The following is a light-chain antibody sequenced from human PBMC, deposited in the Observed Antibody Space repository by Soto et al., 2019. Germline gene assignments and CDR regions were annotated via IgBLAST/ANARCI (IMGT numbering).Light chain of an antibody. Sequence: EIVLMQSPGTLSLSPGEGATLSCRASQSVNNNYLAWYQQRPGQAPTVLIFDTSRRATGVPDRFSGSGSGTDFTLRISRVEPDDFAVYYCQQYDSSGWSFGQGTKVEIK. CDR3: QQYDSSGWS. J-gene: IGKJ1*01. V-gene: IGKV3-20*01. CDR1: QSVNNNY. CDR2: DTS.